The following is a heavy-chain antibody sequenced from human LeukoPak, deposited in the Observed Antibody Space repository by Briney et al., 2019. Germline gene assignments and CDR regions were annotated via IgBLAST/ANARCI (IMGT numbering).Heavy chain of an antibody. CDR2: TSYDESNK. V-gene: IGHV3-30*14. CDR1: GFTFSNYA. J-gene: IGHJ6*02. Sequence: GGSLRLSCAASGFTFSNYAMHWVRQAPGKGLEWVAVTSYDESNKYYADSVKGRFTISRDNSKNTLYLQMNSLRAEDTAVYYCARGGGLDVWGQGATVTVSS. D-gene: IGHD3-16*01. CDR3: ARGGGLDV.